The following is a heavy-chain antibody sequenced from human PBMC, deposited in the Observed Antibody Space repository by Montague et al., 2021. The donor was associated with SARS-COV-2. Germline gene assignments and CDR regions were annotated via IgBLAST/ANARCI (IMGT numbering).Heavy chain of an antibody. V-gene: IGHV4-39*01. CDR3: ARQDDILTGYYYYGMDV. CDR1: GXSISSSSYY. J-gene: IGHJ6*02. CDR2: IYYSGST. D-gene: IGHD3-9*01. Sequence: SETLSLTCTVSGXSISSSSYYWGWIRQPPGKGLEWIGSIYYSGSTYYNPSLKSRVTISVDTSKNQFSLELSSVTAADTAVYYCARQDDILTGYYYYGMDVWGQGTTVTVSS.